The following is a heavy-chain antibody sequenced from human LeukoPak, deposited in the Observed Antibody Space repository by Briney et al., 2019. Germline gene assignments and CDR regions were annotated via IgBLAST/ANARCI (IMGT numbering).Heavy chain of an antibody. CDR1: GFTFSSYA. Sequence: PGASLRLSCAASGFTFSSYAMSWVRQAPGKGLEWFSAISGSGGSTYYADSVKGRFTISRDNSKNTLYLQMNSLRAEDTAVYYCAKVRVAAAGYFDYWGQGTLVTVSS. CDR2: ISGSGGST. J-gene: IGHJ4*02. CDR3: AKVRVAAAGYFDY. D-gene: IGHD6-13*01. V-gene: IGHV3-23*01.